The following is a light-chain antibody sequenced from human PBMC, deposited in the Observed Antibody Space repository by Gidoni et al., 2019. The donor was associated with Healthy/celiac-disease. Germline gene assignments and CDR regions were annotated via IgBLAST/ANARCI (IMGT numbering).Light chain of an antibody. CDR1: QSVSSSY. Sequence: EIVLTPSPATLSLSPGERATLSCADSQSVSSSYLAWYQQKPGLAPRLLIYDASSRATGIPDRFSGGGSGTDFTLPISRLVPEDFAVYYCQQYGSSPPYTFGQGTKLEIK. J-gene: IGKJ2*01. V-gene: IGKV3D-20*01. CDR2: DAS. CDR3: QQYGSSPPYT.